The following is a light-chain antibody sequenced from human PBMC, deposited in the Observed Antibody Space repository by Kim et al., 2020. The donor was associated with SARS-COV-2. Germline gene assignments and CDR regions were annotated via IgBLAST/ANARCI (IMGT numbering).Light chain of an antibody. CDR3: LQYSNWPRMYT. CDR1: QSVSSR. J-gene: IGKJ2*01. V-gene: IGKV3-15*01. Sequence: SPGGRSTLSCRVSQSVSSRIAWSQQSPGQAPRLLIYGASTRTTGIPARFSGSGSETDFTLTISNLQSEDIAVYYCLQYSNWPRMYTFGQGTKLEI. CDR2: GAS.